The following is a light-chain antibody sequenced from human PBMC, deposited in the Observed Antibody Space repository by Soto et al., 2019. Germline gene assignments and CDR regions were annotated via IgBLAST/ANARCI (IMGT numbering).Light chain of an antibody. CDR1: QSVSSSY. Sequence: EIVLTQSPGTLSLSPGERATLSCRASQSVSSSYLAWYQQKPGQAPRLLIYGASSRATGIPDRFSGSGSGTDFTLTLSRLEPEDFAVYYCQQYGSSHRITFGQGTRLEIK. V-gene: IGKV3-20*01. CDR2: GAS. J-gene: IGKJ5*01. CDR3: QQYGSSHRIT.